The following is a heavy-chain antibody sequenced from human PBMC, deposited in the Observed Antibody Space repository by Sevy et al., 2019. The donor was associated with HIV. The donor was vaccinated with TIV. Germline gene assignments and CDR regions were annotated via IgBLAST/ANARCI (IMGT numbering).Heavy chain of an antibody. CDR1: GFTFSSYR. D-gene: IGHD1-1*01. Sequence: GGSLRLSCAASGFTFSSYRMTWVRQAPGKGLEWVSCISSTSAYINYANSVKGRFTISRDKAKNLLYLQMESLRAEDTAVYYCARAVLEISTWRSDYWGQGTLVTVSS. J-gene: IGHJ4*02. CDR3: ARAVLEISTWRSDY. CDR2: ISSTSAYI. V-gene: IGHV3-21*01.